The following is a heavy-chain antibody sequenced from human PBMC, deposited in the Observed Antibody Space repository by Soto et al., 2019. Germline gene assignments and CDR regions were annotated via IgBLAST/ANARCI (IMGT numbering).Heavy chain of an antibody. D-gene: IGHD6-13*01. Sequence: PSETLSLTCTVSGGSISSYYWSWIRQPPGKGLEWIGYIYYSGSTNYNPSLKSRVTISVDTSKNQFSLKLSSVTAADTAVYYCARSGETTYSSSWYRPFDYWGQGTLVTV. CDR3: ARSGETTYSSSWYRPFDY. CDR2: IYYSGST. J-gene: IGHJ4*02. CDR1: GGSISSYY. V-gene: IGHV4-59*08.